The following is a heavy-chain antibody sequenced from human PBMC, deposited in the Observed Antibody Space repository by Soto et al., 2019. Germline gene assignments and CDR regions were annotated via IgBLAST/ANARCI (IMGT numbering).Heavy chain of an antibody. CDR2: IYYGGPT. D-gene: IGHD6-6*01. J-gene: IGHJ4*02. CDR1: GGSISSSSHY. V-gene: IGHV4-39*02. CDR3: ASLESIAAIDN. Sequence: QLQLQESGPGLVKPSETLSLTCTLSGGSISSSSHYWGWIRQPPGRGLAWIGSIYYGGPTYYRQTRKSRVSKTVDTSRNHLSLNLTSVAAADTAVYYCASLESIAAIDNWGQGTPVIVSS.